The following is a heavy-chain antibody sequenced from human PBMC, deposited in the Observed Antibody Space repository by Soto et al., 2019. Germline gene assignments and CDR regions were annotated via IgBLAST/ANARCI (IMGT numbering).Heavy chain of an antibody. D-gene: IGHD6-13*01. V-gene: IGHV4-30-4*01. CDR2: IYYSGST. J-gene: IGHJ4*02. CDR3: AREIAAAGMV. Sequence: NPSETLSLTCTVSGGSISIGDYYWSWIRHPPGKGLEWIGYIYYSGSTYYNPSLKSRVTISVDTSKNQFSLKLSSVTAADTAVYYCAREIAAAGMVWGQGTLVTVSS. CDR1: GGSISIGDYY.